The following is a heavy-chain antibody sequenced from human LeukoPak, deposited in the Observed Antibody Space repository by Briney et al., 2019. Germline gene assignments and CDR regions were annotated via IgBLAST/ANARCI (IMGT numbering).Heavy chain of an antibody. V-gene: IGHV3-7*01. J-gene: IGHJ4*02. CDR1: GFTFSSYW. D-gene: IGHD3-3*01. CDR3: ARDAPPYYDFWSGSPLFDY. CDR2: IKQDGSEK. Sequence: PGGSLRLSCAASGFTFSSYWMSWVRQAPGKGLEWVANIKQDGSEKYYVDSVKGRFTISRDNAKNSLYLQMNSLRAEDTAMYYCARDAPPYYDFWSGSPLFDYWGRGTLVTVSS.